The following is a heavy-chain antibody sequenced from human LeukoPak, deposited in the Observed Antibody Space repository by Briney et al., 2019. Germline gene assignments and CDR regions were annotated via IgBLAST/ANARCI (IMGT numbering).Heavy chain of an antibody. J-gene: IGHJ4*02. Sequence: SQTLSLTCTVSGDSIRSGSYHWTWIRQPAEKGLEWVGRVHTSGTTDYNPSLKSRVTISVDTSKNQFSLKLSSVTAADTAVYYCARARATMVRGVILDWGQGTLVTVSS. V-gene: IGHV4-61*02. CDR3: ARARATMVRGVILD. CDR1: GDSIRSGSYH. CDR2: VHTSGTT. D-gene: IGHD3-10*01.